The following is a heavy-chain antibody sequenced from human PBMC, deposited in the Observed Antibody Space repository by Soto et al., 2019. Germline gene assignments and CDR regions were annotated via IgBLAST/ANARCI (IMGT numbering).Heavy chain of an antibody. V-gene: IGHV3-23*01. CDR3: AKTLYGGCDY. J-gene: IGHJ4*02. Sequence: PGGSLRLSCAASGFTFSTYGMHWVRQAPGKGLEWVSGIGGNGATTRYADSVKGRFTISRDNSKNTVYLQTNNLRVEDTAVYYCAKTLYGGCDYWGRGTLVTVSS. CDR2: IGGNGATT. CDR1: GFTFSTYG. D-gene: IGHD5-12*01.